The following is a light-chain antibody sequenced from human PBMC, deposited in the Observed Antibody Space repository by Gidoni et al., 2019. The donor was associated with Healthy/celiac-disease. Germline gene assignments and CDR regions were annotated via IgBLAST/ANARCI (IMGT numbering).Light chain of an antibody. V-gene: IGLV1-40*01. CDR3: QSYDSSLSGVV. CDR1: SSNIGAGYD. J-gene: IGLJ2*01. CDR2: GNS. Sequence: QSVLTQPPSVSGAPGQRVTISCPGSSSNIGAGYDVHWYQQLPGTAPKLLSYGNSNRPSGVPDRFSGFKSGTSASLAITGLQAEDEADYYCQSYDSSLSGVVFGGGTKLTVL.